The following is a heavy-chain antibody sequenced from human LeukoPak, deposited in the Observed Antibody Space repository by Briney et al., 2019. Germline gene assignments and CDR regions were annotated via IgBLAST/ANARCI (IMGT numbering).Heavy chain of an antibody. V-gene: IGHV3-23*01. CDR3: AKGAYDYIEMGYFDY. Sequence: PGGSRRLSCAASGFSLSNSAMGWVRQAPGKGLEWVSLIIASSGSTIYADSVKGRFTISRDNSKNTLYLQMNSLRAEDTAVYYCAKGAYDYIEMGYFDYWGQGALVTVSS. CDR1: GFSLSNSA. J-gene: IGHJ4*02. D-gene: IGHD5-12*01. CDR2: IIASSGST.